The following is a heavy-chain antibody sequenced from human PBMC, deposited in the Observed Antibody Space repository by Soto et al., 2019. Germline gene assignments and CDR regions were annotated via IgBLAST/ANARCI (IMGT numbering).Heavy chain of an antibody. CDR1: GGSISRYY. V-gene: IGHV4-59*01. D-gene: IGHD2-21*02. Sequence: SETLSLTCTVSGGSISRYYWSWIRQPPGKGLEWIGYIYYSGSTNYNPSLKSRVTISVDTSKNQFSLKLSSVTAADTAVYYCARGTAIAFDIWGQGTMVTVSS. J-gene: IGHJ3*02. CDR3: ARGTAIAFDI. CDR2: IYYSGST.